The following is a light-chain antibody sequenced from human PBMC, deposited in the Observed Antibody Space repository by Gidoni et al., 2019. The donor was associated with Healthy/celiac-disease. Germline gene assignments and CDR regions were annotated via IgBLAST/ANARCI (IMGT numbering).Light chain of an antibody. J-gene: IGLJ1*01. V-gene: IGLV2-14*01. CDR3: SSYTSSISYV. CDR2: DVS. Sequence: QSALTQPASVSGSPGQSITISCTGTSSDVGGYHYVSWYQQHPGKAPKLMIYDVSNRPSGVSNRFSGSKSGNTASLTISGLQAEDEADYYCSSYTSSISYVFGTGTKVTVL. CDR1: SSDVGGYHY.